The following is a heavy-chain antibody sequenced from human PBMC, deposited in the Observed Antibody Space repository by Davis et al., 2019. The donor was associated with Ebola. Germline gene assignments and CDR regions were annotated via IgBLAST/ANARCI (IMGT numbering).Heavy chain of an antibody. CDR3: ARQESLYGWIDH. V-gene: IGHV5-51*01. CDR2: IYAGDSDT. CDR1: GYSFNTYW. J-gene: IGHJ4*02. D-gene: IGHD3-10*01. Sequence: GESLKISCKGSGYSFNTYWIAWVRQTPGKGLEWMGVIYAGDSDTRYSPSFEGQVTVSVDRSITTAYLQWSSLKASDTATYYCARQESLYGWIDHWGQGTLVTVSS.